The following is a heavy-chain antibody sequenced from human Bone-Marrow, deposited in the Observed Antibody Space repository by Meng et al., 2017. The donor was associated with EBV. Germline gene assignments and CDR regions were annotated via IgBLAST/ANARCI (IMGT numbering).Heavy chain of an antibody. CDR2: ISSSSYI. CDR1: GFTFSSYS. J-gene: IGHJ5*02. CDR3: ARAASYDYIWGSYRSFDWFDP. V-gene: IGHV3-21*01. D-gene: IGHD3-16*02. Sequence: EVHLVESGGGLVKPGGSLRLSCAASGFTFSSYSMNWVRQAPGKGLEWVSSISSSSYIYYAASVKGRFTISRDNAKNSLYLQMNSLRAEDTAVYYCARAASYDYIWGSYRSFDWFDPWGQGTLVTVSS.